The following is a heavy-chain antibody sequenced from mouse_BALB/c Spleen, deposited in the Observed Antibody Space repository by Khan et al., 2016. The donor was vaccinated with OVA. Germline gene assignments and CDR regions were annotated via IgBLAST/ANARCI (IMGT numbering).Heavy chain of an antibody. V-gene: IGHV3-2*02. Sequence: EVKLEESGPGLVKPSQSLSLTCTVTGYSITSNYAWNWIRQFPGNKLEWIGYISYSGSTSYNPSLKSRISITRDTSKNQFFLQLKSVTTEDTATYYWARGNYYGYAMDYWGQGTSVTVSS. CDR3: ARGNYYGYAMDY. J-gene: IGHJ4*01. D-gene: IGHD1-1*01. CDR2: ISYSGST. CDR1: GYSITSNYA.